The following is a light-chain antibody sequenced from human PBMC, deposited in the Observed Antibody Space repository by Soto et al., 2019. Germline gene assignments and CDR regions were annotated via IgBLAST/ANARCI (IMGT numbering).Light chain of an antibody. Sequence: EIVLTQSPGTLSLSPGERATLSCRASQSVSSSYLAWYQQKPAQAPRLLIYGASSRATGFPDRFSGSGSGTDFTLTISRLEPEDFAVYYCQQFDSSPRTFGQGTKVEIK. V-gene: IGKV3-20*01. CDR2: GAS. CDR1: QSVSSSY. J-gene: IGKJ1*01. CDR3: QQFDSSPRT.